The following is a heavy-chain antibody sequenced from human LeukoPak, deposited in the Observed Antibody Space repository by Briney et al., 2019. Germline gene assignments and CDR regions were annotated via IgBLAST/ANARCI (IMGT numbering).Heavy chain of an antibody. CDR1: GFTFSSYA. CDR3: ASPYCSSTSCYRWLPDY. CDR2: ISYDGSNK. V-gene: IGHV3-30-3*01. D-gene: IGHD2-2*02. Sequence: GGSLRLSCAASGFTFSSYAMHWVRQAPGKGLEWVAVISYDGSNKYYADSVKGRFTISRDNSKNTLYLQMNSLRAEDTAVYYCASPYCSSTSCYRWLPDYWGQGTLVTVSS. J-gene: IGHJ4*02.